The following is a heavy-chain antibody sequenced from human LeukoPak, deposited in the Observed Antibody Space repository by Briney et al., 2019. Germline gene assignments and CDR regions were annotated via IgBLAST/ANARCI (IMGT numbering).Heavy chain of an antibody. V-gene: IGHV4-38-2*02. CDR1: GYSISSGYY. Sequence: SETLSLTCTVSGYSISSGYYWAWIRQPPGKGLQWIGSIYYSGSTYYNPSLKSRLTISPDTSKNQFSLKLTSVTAADTAVYYCTREVRSAWASFDPWGQGTLVIVSS. J-gene: IGHJ5*02. CDR3: TREVRSAWASFDP. CDR2: IYYSGST. D-gene: IGHD1-26*01.